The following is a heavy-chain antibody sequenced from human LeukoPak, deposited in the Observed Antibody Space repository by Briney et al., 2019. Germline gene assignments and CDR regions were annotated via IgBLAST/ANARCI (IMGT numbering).Heavy chain of an antibody. CDR3: ARTLMGFGELFVHLDYYYYMDV. J-gene: IGHJ6*03. Sequence: KSSETLSLTCTVSGGSISGGDYYWSWIRQPPGKGLEWIVYIYYSGSTYYNPSLKSRFTISVDTSKNQFSLKLSSVTAADTAVYYCARTLMGFGELFVHLDYYYYMDVWGKGTTVTVSS. D-gene: IGHD3-10*01. V-gene: IGHV4-30-4*02. CDR2: IYYSGST. CDR1: GGSISGGDYY.